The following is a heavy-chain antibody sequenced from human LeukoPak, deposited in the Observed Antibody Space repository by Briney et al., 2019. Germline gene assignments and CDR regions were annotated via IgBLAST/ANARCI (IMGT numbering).Heavy chain of an antibody. CDR1: GGSFSGYY. J-gene: IGHJ4*02. V-gene: IGHV4-34*01. CDR3: ARDLRKYSSSSMVWYFDY. CDR2: INHSGST. D-gene: IGHD6-6*01. Sequence: SETLSLTCAVYGGSFSGYYWSWIRQPPGKGLEWIGEINHSGSTNYKSSLKSRVTISVDTSKNQFSLKLSSVTAADTAVYYCARDLRKYSSSSMVWYFDYWGQGTLVTVSS.